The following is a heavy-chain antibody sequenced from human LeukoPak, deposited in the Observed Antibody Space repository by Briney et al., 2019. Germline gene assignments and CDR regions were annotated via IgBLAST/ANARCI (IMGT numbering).Heavy chain of an antibody. CDR1: GFTFSDYY. V-gene: IGHV3-11*04. Sequence: KPGGSLRLSCAASGFTFSDYYMSWIRQAPGKGLEWVSYISSSGSTIYYADSVKGRFTISRDNAKNSLYLQMNSLRAEDTAVYYCAREMEEWFPTNWFDPWGQGTLVTVSS. D-gene: IGHD3-3*01. J-gene: IGHJ5*02. CDR3: AREMEEWFPTNWFDP. CDR2: ISSSGSTI.